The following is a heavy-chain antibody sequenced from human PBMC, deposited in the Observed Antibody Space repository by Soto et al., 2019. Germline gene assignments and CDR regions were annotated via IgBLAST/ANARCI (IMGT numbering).Heavy chain of an antibody. CDR1: GGTFSSYA. CDR3: ARGVGVVAATVYYYYGMDV. J-gene: IGHJ6*02. CDR2: IIPIFGTA. D-gene: IGHD2-15*01. Sequence: SVKVSCKASGGTFSSYAISWVRQAPGQGLEWMGGIIPIFGTANYAQKFQGRVTITADESTSTSYMELSSLRSEDTAVYYCARGVGVVAATVYYYYGMDVWGQGTTVTVSS. V-gene: IGHV1-69*13.